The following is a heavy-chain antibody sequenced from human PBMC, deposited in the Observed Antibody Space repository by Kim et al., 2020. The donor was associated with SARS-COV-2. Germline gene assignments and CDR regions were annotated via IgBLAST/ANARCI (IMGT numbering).Heavy chain of an antibody. Sequence: ASVKVSCKASGYTFTGYYMHWVRQAPGQGLEWMGWINPNSGGTNYAQKFQGRVTMTRDTSISTAYMELSRLRSDDTAVYYCARDGGRSTSSLWEYWGQGTLVTVSS. V-gene: IGHV1-2*02. J-gene: IGHJ4*02. CDR1: GYTFTGYY. CDR3: ARDGGRSTSSLWEY. D-gene: IGHD2-2*01. CDR2: INPNSGGT.